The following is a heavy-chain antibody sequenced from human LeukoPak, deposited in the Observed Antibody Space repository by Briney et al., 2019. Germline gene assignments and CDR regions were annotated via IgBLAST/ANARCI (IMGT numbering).Heavy chain of an antibody. J-gene: IGHJ4*02. CDR3: ARDRKAAAGTFHY. V-gene: IGHV1-69*13. CDR2: IIPIFGTA. CDR1: GGTFSSYA. Sequence: SVKVSCKASGGTFSSYAISWVRQAPGRGLEWMGVIIPIFGTANYAQKFQGRVTITADESTSTAYMELSSLRSEDTAVYYCARDRKAAAGTFHYWGQGTLVTVSS. D-gene: IGHD6-13*01.